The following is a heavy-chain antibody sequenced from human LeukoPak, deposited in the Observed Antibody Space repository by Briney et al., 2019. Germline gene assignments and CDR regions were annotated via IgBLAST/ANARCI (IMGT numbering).Heavy chain of an antibody. D-gene: IGHD3-3*01. CDR1: GYTSSSYG. Sequence: ASVKLSCXASGYTSSSYGISWVRQAPGQGLEWMGWISAYNGNTNYAQKLQCRVTMTTDTSTSTAYMELRRLRSDDQAVYYCTRDFESGFWSGYYSSWFDPWGQGTLVTVSS. J-gene: IGHJ5*02. V-gene: IGHV1-18*01. CDR2: ISAYNGNT. CDR3: TRDFESGFWSGYYSSWFDP.